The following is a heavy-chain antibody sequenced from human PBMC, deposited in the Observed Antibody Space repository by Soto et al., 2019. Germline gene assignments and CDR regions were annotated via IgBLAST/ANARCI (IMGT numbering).Heavy chain of an antibody. V-gene: IGHV3-23*01. CDR2: ISGSGGST. D-gene: IGHD6-19*01. Sequence: GGSLRLSCAASGFTFSSYAMSWVRQAPGKGLEWVSAISGSGGSTYYADSVKGRFTISRDNSKNTLYLQMNSLRAEDTAVYYCANLAVAGPLPYYYYYGMDVWGQGTTVTVSS. CDR1: GFTFSSYA. J-gene: IGHJ6*02. CDR3: ANLAVAGPLPYYYYYGMDV.